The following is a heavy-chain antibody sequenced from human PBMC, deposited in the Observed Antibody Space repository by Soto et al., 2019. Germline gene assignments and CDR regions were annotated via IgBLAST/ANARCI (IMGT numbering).Heavy chain of an antibody. CDR1: GYTFTSYY. V-gene: IGHV1-46*01. Sequence: GSVKGSFKACGYTFTSYYMHLVRQAPGQGLEWMGIINPSGGSTSYAQKFQGRVTMTRDTSTSTVYMELSSLRSEDTAVYYCARDRYSSGGMDVWGQGTTVTVSS. CDR2: INPSGGST. D-gene: IGHD6-25*01. J-gene: IGHJ6*02. CDR3: ARDRYSSGGMDV.